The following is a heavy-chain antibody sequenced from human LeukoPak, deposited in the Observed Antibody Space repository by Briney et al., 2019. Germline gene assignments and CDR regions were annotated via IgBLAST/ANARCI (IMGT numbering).Heavy chain of an antibody. D-gene: IGHD3-3*01. CDR1: GFTFSSYA. CDR2: ISGSGGST. J-gene: IGHJ4*02. V-gene: IGHV3-23*01. CDR3: AKVHRGPFWSGYYGY. Sequence: GGSLRLSCAASGFTFSSYAMSWVRQAPGKGLEWVSAISGSGGSTYYADSVKGRFTISGDNSKNTLYLQMNSLRAEDTAVYYCAKVHRGPFWSGYYGYWGQGTLVTVSS.